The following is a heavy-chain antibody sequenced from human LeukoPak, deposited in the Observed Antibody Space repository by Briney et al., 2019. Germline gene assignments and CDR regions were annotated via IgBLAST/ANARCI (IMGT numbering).Heavy chain of an antibody. V-gene: IGHV4/OR15-8*02. J-gene: IGHJ4*02. Sequence: SETLSLTCVLPGGSISGTNWWSWFRQPPGQGLEWIGEISLAGQTNYNPSLNGRVTMSLDKSSNQLSLNLTSVTAADTATYYCSRESGAFCPFGYWGQGSLVSVSS. D-gene: IGHD1-26*01. CDR2: ISLAGQT. CDR3: SRESGAFCPFGY. CDR1: GGSISGTNW.